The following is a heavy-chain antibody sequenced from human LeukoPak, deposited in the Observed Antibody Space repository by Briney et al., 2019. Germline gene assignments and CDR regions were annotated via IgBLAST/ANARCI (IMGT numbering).Heavy chain of an antibody. CDR2: ISTDGYTT. D-gene: IGHD2-15*01. J-gene: IGHJ4*02. Sequence: GGSLRLSCAASGLAFSAYKMHWVRQAPRKGLVWVSRISTDGYTTDYADFVQGRFTASRDNTKNTWSLEMNSLRAEDTAVYYCVVGGSAGYWGQGTLVTVSS. V-gene: IGHV3-74*01. CDR1: GLAFSAYK. CDR3: VVGGSAGY.